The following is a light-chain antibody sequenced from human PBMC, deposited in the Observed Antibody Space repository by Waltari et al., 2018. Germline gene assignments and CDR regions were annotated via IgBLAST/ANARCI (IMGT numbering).Light chain of an antibody. J-gene: IGLJ2*01. CDR2: GAS. V-gene: IGLV1-40*01. CDR3: QSYDTSLSVV. Sequence: QSVLTLPPSVSGAPGQRVTISCTGRGSNIGAGYNVPWYQQLPGKAPKLLLYGASTRPLGVPDRYSGSQSGTSASLAITGLQAEDEADYYCQSYDTSLSVVFGGGTKLTVL. CDR1: GSNIGAGYN.